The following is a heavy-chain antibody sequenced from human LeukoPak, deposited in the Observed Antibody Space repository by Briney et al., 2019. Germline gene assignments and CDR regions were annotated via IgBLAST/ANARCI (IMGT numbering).Heavy chain of an antibody. D-gene: IGHD1-26*01. CDR3: AKVGARGGSSYLDY. Sequence: GGSLRLSCAASGFTFSSYAMSWVRQAPGKGLEWVSAISGSGGSTYYADSVKGRFTISRDNSKNTLYLQMNSLRAEDTAVYYCAKVGARGGSSYLDYWGQGTLVTVSS. CDR2: ISGSGGST. V-gene: IGHV3-23*01. J-gene: IGHJ4*02. CDR1: GFTFSSYA.